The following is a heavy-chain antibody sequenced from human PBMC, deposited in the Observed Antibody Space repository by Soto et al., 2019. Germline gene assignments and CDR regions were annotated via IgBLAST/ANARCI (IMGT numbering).Heavy chain of an antibody. J-gene: IGHJ4*02. CDR3: AREWDNKSEHSSGWYDDF. Sequence: QVQLVQSGAEVKKPGASVKVSCKASGYTFSSYGISWVRQAPGQGLEWMGWISGYSGHTYYAQKFQGRVTMTTDTSTNTVYRELRSLRSDDTAVYYCAREWDNKSEHSSGWYDDFWGRGTLVTVSS. CDR1: GYTFSSYG. D-gene: IGHD6-19*01. V-gene: IGHV1-18*01. CDR2: ISGYSGHT.